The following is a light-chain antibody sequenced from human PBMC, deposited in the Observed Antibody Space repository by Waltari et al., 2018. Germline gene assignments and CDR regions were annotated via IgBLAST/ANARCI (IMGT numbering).Light chain of an antibody. V-gene: IGLV1-44*01. J-gene: IGLJ2*01. CDR1: TSNIGRNT. CDR3: AAWDDSLNVS. Sequence: QSALTQPPSASGTPGQRVTISCSGSTSNIGRNTVNWYQQLPGTAPKLPIYKNNQRPSWVPDRFSGSKSGTSASLAISGLQSEDEADYYCAAWDDSLNVSFGGGTKLTVL. CDR2: KNN.